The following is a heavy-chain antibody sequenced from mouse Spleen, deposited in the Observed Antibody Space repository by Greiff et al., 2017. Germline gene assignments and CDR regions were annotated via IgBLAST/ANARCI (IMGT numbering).Heavy chain of an antibody. CDR1: GFTFSSYA. D-gene: IGHD1-1*01. Sequence: EVQGVESGGGLVKPGGSLKLSCAASGFTFSSYAMSWVRQTPEKRLEWVATISSGGSYTYYPDSVKGRFTISRDNAKNTLYLQMSSLRSEDTAMYYCARRGTVVATDYAMDYWGQGTSVTVSS. CDR3: ARRGTVVATDYAMDY. J-gene: IGHJ4*01. V-gene: IGHV5-9-3*01. CDR2: ISSGGSYT.